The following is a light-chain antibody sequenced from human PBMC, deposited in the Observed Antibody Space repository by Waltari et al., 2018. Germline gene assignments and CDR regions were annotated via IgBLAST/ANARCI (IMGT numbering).Light chain of an antibody. CDR1: SSNIGSNT. CDR3: AAWDDSLNGPV. CDR2: SNN. V-gene: IGLV1-44*01. Sequence: QSVLTQPPSASGTPGQRVTISCSGSSSNIGSNTVNWYQQLPGTAPKLLIYSNNQRPSGVPDRCSGSKSGNSASLAISGLQSEDEADYYCAAWDDSLNGPVFGGGTKLTVL. J-gene: IGLJ3*02.